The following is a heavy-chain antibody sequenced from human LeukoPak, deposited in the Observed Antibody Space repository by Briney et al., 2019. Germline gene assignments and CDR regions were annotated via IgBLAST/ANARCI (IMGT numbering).Heavy chain of an antibody. V-gene: IGHV4-34*01. D-gene: IGHD3-22*01. CDR1: GGSFSGYY. J-gene: IGHJ4*02. CDR2: INHSGST. Sequence: SETLSLTCAVYGGSFSGYYRSWIRQPPGKGLEWIGEINHSGSTNYNPSLKSRVTISVDTSKNQFSLKLNSVTAADTAVYYCARGNYYDTSAYYPQWGQGTLVTVSS. CDR3: ARGNYYDTSAYYPQ.